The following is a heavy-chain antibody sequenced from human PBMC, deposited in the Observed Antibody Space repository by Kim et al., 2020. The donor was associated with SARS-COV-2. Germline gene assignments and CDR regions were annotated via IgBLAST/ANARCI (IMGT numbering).Heavy chain of an antibody. J-gene: IGHJ6*02. V-gene: IGHV3-66*01. CDR3: ARGSLDILTGYGADWGGMDV. CDR1: GFTVSSNY. CDR2: IYSGGST. D-gene: IGHD3-9*01. Sequence: GGSLRLSCAASGFTVSSNYMSWVRQAPGKGLEWVSVIYSGGSTYYADSVKGRFTISRDNSKNTLYLQMNSLRAEDTAVYYCARGSLDILTGYGADWGGMDVWGQGTTVTVSS.